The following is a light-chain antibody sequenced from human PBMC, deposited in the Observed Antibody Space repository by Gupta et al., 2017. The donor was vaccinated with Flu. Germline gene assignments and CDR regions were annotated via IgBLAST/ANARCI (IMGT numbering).Light chain of an antibody. CDR3: HQTNTLPFT. CDR2: FSS. CDR1: QDIDDK. V-gene: IGKV6-21*01. J-gene: IGKJ4*01. Sequence: VLTQSPDLQSVTPKEKVTLTCRASQDIDDKLHWYQQRGDQSPRLLIKFSSRTFSGVPSRFSGSGSGTLFTLTIDGLEAEDAATYYCHQTNTLPFTFGGGTKVEI.